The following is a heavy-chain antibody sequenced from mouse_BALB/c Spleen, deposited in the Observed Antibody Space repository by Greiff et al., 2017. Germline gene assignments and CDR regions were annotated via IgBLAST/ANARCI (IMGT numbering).Heavy chain of an antibody. CDR1: GFTFSSYG. Sequence: VQLKESGGDLVKPGGSLKLSCAASGFTFSSYGMSWVRQTPDKRLEWVATISSGGSYTYYPDSVKGRFTISRDNAKNTLYLQMSSLKSEDTAMYYCARQGIKAMDYWGQGTSVTVSS. D-gene: IGHD2-4*01. CDR3: ARQGIKAMDY. V-gene: IGHV5-6*01. J-gene: IGHJ4*01. CDR2: ISSGGSYT.